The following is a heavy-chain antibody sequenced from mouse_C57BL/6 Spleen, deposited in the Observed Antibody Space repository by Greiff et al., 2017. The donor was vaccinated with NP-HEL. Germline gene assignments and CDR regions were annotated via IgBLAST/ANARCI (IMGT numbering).Heavy chain of an antibody. V-gene: IGHV1-69*01. Sequence: QVQLKQPGAELVMPGASVKLSCKASGYTFTSYWMHWVKQRPGQGLEWIGEIDPSDSYTNYNQKFKGKSTLTVDKSSSTAYMQLSSLTSEDSAVYYCVCSVIVFGGFAYWGQGTLVTVSA. CDR1: GYTFTSYW. J-gene: IGHJ3*01. CDR3: VCSVIVFGGFAY. D-gene: IGHD2-12*01. CDR2: IDPSDSYT.